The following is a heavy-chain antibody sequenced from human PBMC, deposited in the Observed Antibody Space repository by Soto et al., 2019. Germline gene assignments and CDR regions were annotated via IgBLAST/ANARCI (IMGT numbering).Heavy chain of an antibody. Sequence: PSETLSLTCTVSGGSISGHYWNWIRQPPGKGLEWIGYVFYSGTTHYNPSLESRVTLSVDTSKNQFSLKLHSVTAADTAVYYCTRGGGLTIFGGGWFDPWGQGTLVTV. CDR2: VFYSGTT. J-gene: IGHJ5*02. V-gene: IGHV4-59*11. D-gene: IGHD3-3*01. CDR3: TRGGGLTIFGGGWFDP. CDR1: GGSISGHY.